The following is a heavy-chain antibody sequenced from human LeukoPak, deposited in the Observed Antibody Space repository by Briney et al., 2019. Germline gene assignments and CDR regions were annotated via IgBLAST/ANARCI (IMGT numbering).Heavy chain of an antibody. Sequence: GGSLRLSCAASGFTVSSNYMSWVRQAPGKGLEWVSSISSSSSYIYYADSVKGRFTISRDNAKNSLYLQMNSLRAEDTAVYYCARGRDGYSLLLDVWGKGTTVTVSS. CDR1: GFTVSSNY. CDR3: ARGRDGYSLLLDV. CDR2: ISSSSSYI. D-gene: IGHD5-24*01. V-gene: IGHV3-21*01. J-gene: IGHJ6*04.